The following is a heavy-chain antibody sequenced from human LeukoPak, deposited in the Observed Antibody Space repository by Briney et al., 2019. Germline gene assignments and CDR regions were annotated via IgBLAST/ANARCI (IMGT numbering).Heavy chain of an antibody. D-gene: IGHD2-15*01. V-gene: IGHV3-21*01. CDR1: GFTFCSYS. CDR2: TNSSSYI. J-gene: IGHJ6*03. CDR3: ARAEAEYCSGGSCYWGRDYYCMDV. Sequence: PGVSVRLSCAASGFTFCSYSLERLRPGHGKGLEGVSSTNSSSYIYYQDSVGGRSTISEDNAKNSLYLQMNRLRAEDTAVYYCARAEAEYCSGGSCYWGRDYYCMDVWGKGTTVTISS.